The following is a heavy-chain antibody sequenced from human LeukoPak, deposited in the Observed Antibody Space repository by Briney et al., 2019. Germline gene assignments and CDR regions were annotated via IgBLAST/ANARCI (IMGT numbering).Heavy chain of an antibody. D-gene: IGHD3-16*01. J-gene: IGHJ4*02. CDR3: AKDIGPRGQYYFDY. CDR2: ISWNSGSI. CDR1: GFTFSSYA. V-gene: IGHV3-9*03. Sequence: GGSLRLSCAASGFTFSSYAMSWVRQAPGKGLEWVSGISWNSGSIGYADSVKGRFTISRDNAKNSLYLQMNSLRAEDMALYYCAKDIGPRGQYYFDYWGQGTLVTVSS.